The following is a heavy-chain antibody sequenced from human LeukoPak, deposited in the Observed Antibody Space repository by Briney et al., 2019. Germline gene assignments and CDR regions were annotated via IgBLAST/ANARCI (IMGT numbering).Heavy chain of an antibody. D-gene: IGHD2-2*01. V-gene: IGHV1-58*01. J-gene: IGHJ6*03. CDR2: IVVGSGNT. Sequence: ASVKVSCKASGFTFTSSAVQWVRQARGQRLEWIGWIVVGSGNTNYAQKFQERVTITRDMFTSTAYMELSSLRSEDTAVYYCAAEGPGYCSSTSCYNYYYYMDVWGKGTTVTVSS. CDR3: AAEGPGYCSSTSCYNYYYYMDV. CDR1: GFTFTSSA.